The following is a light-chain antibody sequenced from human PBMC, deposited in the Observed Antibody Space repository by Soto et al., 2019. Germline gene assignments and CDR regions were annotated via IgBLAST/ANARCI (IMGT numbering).Light chain of an antibody. Sequence: EIVLTQSPGTLSLSPGERATLSCRASQSVSSTYLAWYQQRPGQAPRLLIYGASRRATGIPDGFSGSGSGTEFTLTISRLESEDFAVYYCQQYDSSSWTFGQGTKVDIK. CDR1: QSVSSTY. J-gene: IGKJ1*01. V-gene: IGKV3-20*01. CDR2: GAS. CDR3: QQYDSSSWT.